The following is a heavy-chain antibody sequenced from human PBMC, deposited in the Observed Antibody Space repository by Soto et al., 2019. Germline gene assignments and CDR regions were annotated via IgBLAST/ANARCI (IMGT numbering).Heavy chain of an antibody. CDR2: ISYDGSNK. D-gene: IGHD2-8*01. CDR1: GFTFSSYA. CDR3: ARGRYIVLMVYAEYYFDY. V-gene: IGHV3-30-3*01. Sequence: QVQLVESGGGVVQPGRSLRLSCAASGFTFSSYAMYWVRQAPGKGLEWVAVISYDGSNKYYADSVKGRFTISRDNSKNTLYLQMNSLRAEDTAVYYCARGRYIVLMVYAEYYFDYWGQGTLVTVSS. J-gene: IGHJ4*02.